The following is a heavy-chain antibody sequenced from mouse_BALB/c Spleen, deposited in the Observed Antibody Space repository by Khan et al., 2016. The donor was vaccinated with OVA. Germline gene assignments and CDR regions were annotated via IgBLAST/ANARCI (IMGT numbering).Heavy chain of an antibody. CDR2: INTYTGEP. J-gene: IGHJ1*01. Sequence: QIQLVQSGPELKKPGETVKISCKASGYTFTNYGMNWVKQAPGKGLKWMGWINTYTGEPTYVDDFKGRFAFSLETSASTAYLQINNLKNEDAATYFCASCDYWYFDVWGAGTTVTVSS. CDR1: GYTFTNYG. CDR3: ASCDYWYFDV. V-gene: IGHV9-3-1*01.